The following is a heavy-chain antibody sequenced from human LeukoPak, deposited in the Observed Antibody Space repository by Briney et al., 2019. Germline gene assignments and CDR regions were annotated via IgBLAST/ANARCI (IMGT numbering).Heavy chain of an antibody. CDR1: GYTFTSYG. D-gene: IGHD7-27*01. J-gene: IGHJ5*02. V-gene: IGHV1-18*01. CDR3: ARDMGNLTDYNWFDP. CDR2: ISAYNGNT. Sequence: ASVKVSCKASGYTFTSYGISWVRQAPGQGLEWMGWISAYNGNTNYAQKLQGRVTMTTDTSTSTAYMELRSLRSDDTAVYYCARDMGNLTDYNWFDPWGQGTLVTVSS.